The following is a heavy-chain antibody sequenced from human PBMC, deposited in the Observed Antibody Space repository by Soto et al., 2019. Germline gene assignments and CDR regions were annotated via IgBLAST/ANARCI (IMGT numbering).Heavy chain of an antibody. CDR3: VKRIAVFGMDV. CDR2: ISDNGRST. D-gene: IGHD6-19*01. CDR1: GFTFSNFA. V-gene: IGHV3-64D*06. J-gene: IGHJ6*02. Sequence: EVQLVESGGGLVQPGGSLRLSCSASGFTFSNFAMHWVRQAPGKGLEYVSAISDNGRSTYYADSVKGRFTISRDNSKNTLHLQMSSLRAEDTAVYYCVKRIAVFGMDVWGQGTTVTVSS.